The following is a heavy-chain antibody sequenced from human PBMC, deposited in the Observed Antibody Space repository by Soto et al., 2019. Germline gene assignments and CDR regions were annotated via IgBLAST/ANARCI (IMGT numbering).Heavy chain of an antibody. CDR2: IWYDGSNK. V-gene: IGHV3-33*01. J-gene: IGHJ6*02. Sequence: QVQLVESGGGVVQPGRSLRLSCAASGFTFSSYGMHWVRQAPGKGLEWVAVIWYDGSNKYYADSVKDRFTISRDNSKNTLYLQMNSLRAEDTAVYYCARDLRRYCSSTSCYPDVWGQGTTVTVSS. CDR3: ARDLRRYCSSTSCYPDV. D-gene: IGHD2-2*01. CDR1: GFTFSSYG.